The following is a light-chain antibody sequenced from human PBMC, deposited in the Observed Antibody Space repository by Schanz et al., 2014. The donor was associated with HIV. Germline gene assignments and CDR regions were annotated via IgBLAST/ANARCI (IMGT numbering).Light chain of an antibody. V-gene: IGKV1-5*03. CDR3: QQYNSYSRT. J-gene: IGKJ1*01. CDR1: ERVGQW. CDR2: KTS. Sequence: QIIQSPSTLSASVGDTITISCRASERVGQWLAWYQQKPGKAPNLLISKTSILHIGAPPRFSGSGSGTEFSLTISGLQPDDFATYYCQQYNSYSRTFGQGTKVEIK.